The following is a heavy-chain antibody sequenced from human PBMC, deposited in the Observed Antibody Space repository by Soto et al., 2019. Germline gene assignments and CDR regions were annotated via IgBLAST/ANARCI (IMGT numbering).Heavy chain of an antibody. V-gene: IGHV3-23*01. D-gene: IGHD2-15*01. CDR2: ITATGDRT. CDR3: APMIRYSDP. CDR1: GCRFSSYS. J-gene: IGHJ6*01. Sequence: AGGSLILSCAYSGCRFSSYSMSWVRQTPGKGLEWVAAITATGDRTYYADSVTGRFTISRDNSKKTHYLQMTSRRAEDTAMYYCAPMIRYSDPWG.